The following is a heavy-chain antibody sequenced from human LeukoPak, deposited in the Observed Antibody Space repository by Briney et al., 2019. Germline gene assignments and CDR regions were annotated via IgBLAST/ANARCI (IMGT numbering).Heavy chain of an antibody. CDR2: IYHRGST. J-gene: IGHJ4*02. CDR3: ARQRFLEWLPHPYYFDY. D-gene: IGHD3-3*01. CDR1: GYSISSGFY. V-gene: IGHV4-38-2*02. Sequence: SETLSLTCTVSGYSISSGFYWGWIRQSPGKGLEWIGNIYHRGSTYYNPSLKSRVTISVDTSKNQFSLKLSSVTAADTAVYYCARQRFLEWLPHPYYFDYWGQGTLVTVSS.